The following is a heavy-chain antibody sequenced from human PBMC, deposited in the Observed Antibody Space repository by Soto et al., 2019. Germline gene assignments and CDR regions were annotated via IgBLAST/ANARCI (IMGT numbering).Heavy chain of an antibody. Sequence: GESLKISCTGFGYTFTTFWIIWVRQMPGRGLEWMGRIDPRDSYTNYSPSFQGHVTISVDKSISTAYLQWGSLKASDTAMYYCARLYCSSSTCDSWFDPWGQGTLVTVSS. CDR1: GYTFTTFW. V-gene: IGHV5-10-1*01. D-gene: IGHD2-2*01. CDR3: ARLYCSSSTCDSWFDP. CDR2: IDPRDSYT. J-gene: IGHJ5*02.